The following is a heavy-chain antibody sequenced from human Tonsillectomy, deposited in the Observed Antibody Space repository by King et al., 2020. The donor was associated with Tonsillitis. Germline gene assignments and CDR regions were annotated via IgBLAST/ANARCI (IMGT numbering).Heavy chain of an antibody. CDR3: ATDIVVVPAAKGVGYTPDY. CDR1: GFTFSSYS. V-gene: IGHV3-48*01. Sequence: VQLVESGGGSVQPGGSLRLSCAASGFTFSSYSMNWVRQAPGKGLEWVSYISSSSSTIYYADSVKGRFTISRDNAKNSLYLQMNSLRAEDTAVYYCATDIVVVPAAKGVGYTPDYWGQGTLVTVSS. CDR2: ISSSSSTI. D-gene: IGHD2-2*01. J-gene: IGHJ4*02.